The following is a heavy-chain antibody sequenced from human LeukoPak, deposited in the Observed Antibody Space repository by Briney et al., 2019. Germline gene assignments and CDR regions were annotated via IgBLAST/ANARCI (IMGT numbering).Heavy chain of an antibody. J-gene: IGHJ6*02. CDR3: ARDGSLDV. D-gene: IGHD6-13*01. V-gene: IGHV1-2*02. CDR1: GYTFTGYY. Sequence: ASVKVSCKASGYTFTGYYMHWMRQAPGQGPEWMGWINPNSGDTNYAQKLQGRVTMTRDTSISTTYMELSRLRFDDTAVYYCARDGSLDVWGQGTTVTVSS. CDR2: INPNSGDT.